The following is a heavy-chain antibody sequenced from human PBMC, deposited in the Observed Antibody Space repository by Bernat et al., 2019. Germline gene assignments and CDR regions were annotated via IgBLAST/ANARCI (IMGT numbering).Heavy chain of an antibody. D-gene: IGHD1-1*01. CDR1: GFTFGSYG. CDR2: LLSDGSDE. V-gene: IGHV3-33*01. J-gene: IGHJ6*03. Sequence: QVQLVESGGAVVQPGRSLRLSCAASGFTFGSYGIHWVRQAPGKGLEWVALLLSDGSDEYYADSVKGRFTISRDISKNALYLQMNRLRVEDTAVYFCARAGFGTVSYFYYYMDVWGKGTTVAVSS. CDR3: ARAGFGTVSYFYYYMDV.